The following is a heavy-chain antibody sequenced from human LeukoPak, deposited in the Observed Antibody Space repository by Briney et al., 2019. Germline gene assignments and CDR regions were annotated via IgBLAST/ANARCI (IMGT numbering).Heavy chain of an antibody. CDR2: INYSGMT. J-gene: IGHJ4*02. Sequence: SETLSLTCAVYGESFDGFYWNWIRQPPGKGLEWIGEINYSGMTNYNPALMTRVAISADSSKRQFSLDLTSVTAADTAVYYCARGLYCVGDSCYIGNYFDYWGQGTLVTVSS. CDR1: GESFDGFY. D-gene: IGHD2-21*01. V-gene: IGHV4-34*01. CDR3: ARGLYCVGDSCYIGNYFDY.